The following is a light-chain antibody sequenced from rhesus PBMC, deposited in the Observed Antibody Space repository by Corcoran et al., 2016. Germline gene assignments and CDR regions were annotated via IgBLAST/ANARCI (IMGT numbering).Light chain of an antibody. V-gene: IGKV1-18*01. CDR1: QGISNW. CDR3: QQYYSLPPT. J-gene: IGKJ4*01. Sequence: DIQMTQSPSSLSASLGDRVTITCQASQGISNWVAWYQQKTGKAPKLLIYAASSLQSGGPSRCSGSGSVTEFTLTISSLQPEDFATYYCQQYYSLPPTFAGGTKVEI. CDR2: AAS.